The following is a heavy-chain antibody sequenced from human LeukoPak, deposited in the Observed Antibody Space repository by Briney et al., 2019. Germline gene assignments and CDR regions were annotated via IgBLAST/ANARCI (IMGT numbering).Heavy chain of an antibody. CDR1: GDSISSGNY. D-gene: IGHD3-22*01. Sequence: SETLSLTCTVSGDSISSGNYWSWIRQPPGKGLEWIGYIYYSGSTNYNPSLKSRVTISVDTSKNQFSLKLSSVTAADTAVYYCARGYDSSGYGLDYWGQGTLVTVSS. CDR3: ARGYDSSGYGLDY. J-gene: IGHJ4*02. V-gene: IGHV4-61*01. CDR2: IYYSGST.